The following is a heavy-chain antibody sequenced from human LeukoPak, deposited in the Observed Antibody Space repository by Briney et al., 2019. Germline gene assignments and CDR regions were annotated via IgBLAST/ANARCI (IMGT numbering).Heavy chain of an antibody. CDR2: INWNGGST. V-gene: IGHV3-20*04. Sequence: SLRLSCAVSGFTFYDYGMSWVPQAPGRGREWVSGINWNGGSTGYVDSVKGRFTISRDNAKNSLHLQMNSLRAEDTALYYCARDISSGWYFDYWGQGTLVTVSS. CDR1: GFTFYDYG. CDR3: ARDISSGWYFDY. D-gene: IGHD6-19*01. J-gene: IGHJ4*02.